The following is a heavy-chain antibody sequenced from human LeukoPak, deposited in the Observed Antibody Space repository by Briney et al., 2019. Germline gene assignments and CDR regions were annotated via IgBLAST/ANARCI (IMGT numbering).Heavy chain of an antibody. D-gene: IGHD3-22*01. J-gene: IGHJ4*02. V-gene: IGHV3-23*01. CDR3: AKDQRHYYYSSGYYDY. CDR1: GFTFSSYG. CDR2: ISGSGGST. Sequence: GGSLRLSRAASGFTFSSYGMSWVRQAPGKGLEWVSAISGSGGSTYYADSVKGRFTISRDNSKNTLYLQMNSLRAEDTAVYYCAKDQRHYYYSSGYYDYWGQGTLVTVSS.